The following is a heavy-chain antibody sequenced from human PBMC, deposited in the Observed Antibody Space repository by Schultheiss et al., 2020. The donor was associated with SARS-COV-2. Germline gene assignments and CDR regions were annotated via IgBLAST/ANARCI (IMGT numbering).Heavy chain of an antibody. CDR3: ARVNYDSSWSEIDY. D-gene: IGHD6-13*01. J-gene: IGHJ4*02. Sequence: SQTLSLTCAVSGGSISSSDYYWGWIRQPPGKGLEWIGSIYYSGNAYYNPSLESRVTMSVDTSKKQFSLKLSSVTAADTAVYYCARVNYDSSWSEIDYWGQGTLVTVSS. CDR2: IYYSGNA. V-gene: IGHV4-39*01. CDR1: GGSISSSDYY.